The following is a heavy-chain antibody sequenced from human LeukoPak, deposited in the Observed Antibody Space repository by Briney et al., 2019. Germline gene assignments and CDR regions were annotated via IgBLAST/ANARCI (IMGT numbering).Heavy chain of an antibody. CDR3: ARFPGSAEYRHYYYMDV. J-gene: IGHJ6*03. D-gene: IGHD2-15*01. V-gene: IGHV4-59*01. Sequence: SETLSLTCTVSGGSISSYYWSWIRQPAGKGLESIGYIYYSGSSDYNPSLKSRVTISVDTSKNQFSLKLSSVTAADTAVYYCARFPGSAEYRHYYYMDVWGKGTTVTVSS. CDR2: IYYSGSS. CDR1: GGSISSYY.